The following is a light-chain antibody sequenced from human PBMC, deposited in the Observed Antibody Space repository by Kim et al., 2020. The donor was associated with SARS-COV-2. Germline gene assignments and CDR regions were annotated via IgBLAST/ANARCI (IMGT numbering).Light chain of an antibody. CDR2: GAS. J-gene: IGKJ1*01. CDR1: QSINTRY. V-gene: IGKV3-20*01. Sequence: SPGESATLSCRASQSINTRYLAWYRQKPGQAPRLLIYGASSRATGIPDRFSGSGSGTDFTLTISRLEPEDFAVYYCQQYHSSPWTFGQGTKVDIK. CDR3: QQYHSSPWT.